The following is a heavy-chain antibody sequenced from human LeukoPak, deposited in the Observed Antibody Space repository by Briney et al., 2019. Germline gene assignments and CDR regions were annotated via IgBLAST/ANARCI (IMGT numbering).Heavy chain of an antibody. CDR3: ARDRVVVIAYYGMDV. D-gene: IGHD2-21*01. V-gene: IGHV4-61*01. CDR1: GGSVSSGTSY. CDR2: VYNSGGT. J-gene: IGHJ6*02. Sequence: SETLSLTCTVSGGSVSSGTSYWSWVRQPPGKGLEWAGHVYNSGGTNYNPSLKSRVTITIDTSKNQFSLKLTSVTAADTAVYFCARDRVVVIAYYGMDVWGQGTTVTVSS.